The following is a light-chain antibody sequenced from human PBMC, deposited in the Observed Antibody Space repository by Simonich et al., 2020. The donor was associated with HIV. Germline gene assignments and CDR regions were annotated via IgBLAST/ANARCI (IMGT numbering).Light chain of an antibody. V-gene: IGKV1-NL1*01. CDR1: QGISNS. CDR2: DAS. CDR3: QQYYNTPYT. J-gene: IGKJ2*01. Sequence: DIQMTQSPSSLSASVGDRVTITCRASQGISNSLTWYQQKPGKAPKFMLYDASKLESGVPSRFSGSGSGTDYILTISSLQPEDFATYYCQQYYNTPYTFGQGTKLEIK.